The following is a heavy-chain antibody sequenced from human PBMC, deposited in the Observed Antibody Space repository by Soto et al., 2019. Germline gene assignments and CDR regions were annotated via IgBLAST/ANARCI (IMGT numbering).Heavy chain of an antibody. D-gene: IGHD6-6*01. V-gene: IGHV1-69*01. CDR2: IIPLLNTP. CDR3: ERESSSPNYYYYGMDV. CDR1: GGTFSSYA. Sequence: QVHLVQSGAKVKKPGSSVKVSCRASGGTFSSYAVNWVRQAPGQGLEWMGVIIPLLNTPKYVQKFQGRLTITADASATSVYLELSSLRSEETAVYYCERESSSPNYYYYGMDVWGQGTTVTVSS. J-gene: IGHJ6*02.